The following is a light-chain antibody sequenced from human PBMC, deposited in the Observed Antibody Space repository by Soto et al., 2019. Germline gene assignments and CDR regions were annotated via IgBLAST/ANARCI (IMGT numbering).Light chain of an antibody. CDR2: AAS. V-gene: IGKV3-11*01. J-gene: IGKJ1*01. CDR1: QSIDSTH. CDR3: QQGNTWPWT. Sequence: EIVLTQSPDTLSLSPGERATLSCRASQSIDSTHLVWYQQKPGQAPSLLIYAASDRATGIPGRFSGSGSGTDFTLIISSLEPEDFAFYYCQQGNTWPWTFGQGTKVDIK.